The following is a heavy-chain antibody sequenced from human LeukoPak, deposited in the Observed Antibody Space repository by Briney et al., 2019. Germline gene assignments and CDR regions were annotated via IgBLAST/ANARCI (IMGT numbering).Heavy chain of an antibody. J-gene: IGHJ3*01. CDR2: IYYSGNT. Sequence: KPSETLSLTFTVSGXSISSSNYYWGWIRQPPVKGLEWIGSIYYSGNTYYNPSLKSRVTISVDTSKNQFSLKLTSVTAADTAVYYCAHFKGGSFDFWGQGTMVTVSS. V-gene: IGHV4-39*01. CDR3: AHFKGGSFDF. CDR1: GXSISSSNYY. D-gene: IGHD1-26*01.